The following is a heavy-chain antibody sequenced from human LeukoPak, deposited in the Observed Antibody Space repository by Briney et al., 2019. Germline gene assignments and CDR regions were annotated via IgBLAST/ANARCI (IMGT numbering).Heavy chain of an antibody. D-gene: IGHD1-26*01. Sequence: GGSLRLSCAASGFTFSSYNMNWVRQAPGKGLEWVSSITSGSSYIYYADSVKGRFTISRDNAKNSLFLQMNSLRAEDTAVYYCARDPYSGSYGNYYYYFMDVWGKGTTVTISS. J-gene: IGHJ6*03. CDR1: GFTFSSYN. V-gene: IGHV3-21*01. CDR2: ITSGSSYI. CDR3: ARDPYSGSYGNYYYYFMDV.